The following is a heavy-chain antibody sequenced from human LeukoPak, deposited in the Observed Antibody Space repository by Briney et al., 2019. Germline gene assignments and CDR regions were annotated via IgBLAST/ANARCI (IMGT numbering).Heavy chain of an antibody. J-gene: IGHJ4*02. CDR1: GFTFSDYY. CDR3: ARVSKTVEMATTLYFDY. CDR2: ISSSGSTI. D-gene: IGHD5-24*01. Sequence: GGSLRLSCAASGFTFSDYYMSWIRQAPGKGLEWVSYISSSGSTIYYADSVNGRFTISRDNAKNSLYLQMNSLRAEDTAVYYCARVSKTVEMATTLYFDYWGQGTLVTVSS. V-gene: IGHV3-11*01.